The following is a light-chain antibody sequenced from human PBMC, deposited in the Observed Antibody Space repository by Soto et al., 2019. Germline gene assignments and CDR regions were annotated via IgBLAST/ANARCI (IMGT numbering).Light chain of an antibody. CDR2: GAS. J-gene: IGKJ1*01. CDR1: QSVSSN. CDR3: HRRQSWPRT. Sequence: ETVLTQAPGTLSLSPVERATLSCRASQSVSSNLAWYQQKPGQAPRLLIYGASTRATGIPARFSGSGSGTDFTLTINSLAPEDFAIYYCHRRQSWPRTFGQGTKVDI. V-gene: IGKV3-11*01.